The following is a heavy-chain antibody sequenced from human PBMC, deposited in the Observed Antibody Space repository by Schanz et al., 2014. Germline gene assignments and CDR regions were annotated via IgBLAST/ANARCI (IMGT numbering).Heavy chain of an antibody. Sequence: QVQLVQSGSELKKPGASVKVSCKASGYTFTSSGFSWVRQAPGQGLEWMGRISPSSGGTNYAQNFQGRVTMTKDTSINTVYMELSTLTSDDTAVYYCARESVSRTRLFDPWGQGTLVTVSS. V-gene: IGHV1-2*06. CDR1: GYTFTSSG. J-gene: IGHJ5*02. CDR3: ARESVSRTRLFDP. CDR2: ISPSSGGT. D-gene: IGHD3-3*01.